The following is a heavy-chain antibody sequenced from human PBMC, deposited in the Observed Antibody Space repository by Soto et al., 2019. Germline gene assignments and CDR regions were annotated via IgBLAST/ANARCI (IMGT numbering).Heavy chain of an antibody. J-gene: IGHJ5*02. CDR2: IFSDDEY. CDR1: GFSLSNPRMG. Sequence: SGPTLVNPTETLTLTCTVSGFSLSNPRMGVSWIRQPPGKALEWLAHIFSDDEYSYSTSLKSRLIISKDTSKSQVVLTMTNMEPVDTATFYCARIMRDAVGVPDAIYYVDPLGQGTQGTVS. CDR3: ARIMRDAVGVPDAIYYVDP. V-gene: IGHV2-26*01. D-gene: IGHD2-2*02.